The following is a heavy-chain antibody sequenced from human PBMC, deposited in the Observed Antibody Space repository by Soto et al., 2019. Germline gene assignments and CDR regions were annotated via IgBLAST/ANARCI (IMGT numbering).Heavy chain of an antibody. V-gene: IGHV4-39*01. CDR2: IYYSGST. CDR1: GGSISRSSYY. D-gene: IGHD6-13*01. Sequence: SETLSLTCTVSGGSISRSSYYWGWIRQPPGKGLEWIGSIYYSGSTYYNPSLKSRVTISVDTSKNQFSLKLSSVTAADTAVYYCAISSSWSYNWFDPWGQGTLVTVSS. J-gene: IGHJ5*02. CDR3: AISSSWSYNWFDP.